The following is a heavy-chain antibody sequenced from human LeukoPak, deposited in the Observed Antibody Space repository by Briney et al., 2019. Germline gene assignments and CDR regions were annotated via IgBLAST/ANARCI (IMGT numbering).Heavy chain of an antibody. CDR1: GGSSSGYY. Sequence: SETLSLTCAVYGGSSSGYYWSWIRQPPGKGLEWIGEINHSGSTNYNPSLKSRVTISVDTSKNQFSLKLSSVTAADTAVYYCARRRAYCGGDCYSGRIDYWGQGTLVTVSS. D-gene: IGHD2-21*02. J-gene: IGHJ4*02. V-gene: IGHV4-34*01. CDR2: INHSGST. CDR3: ARRRAYCGGDCYSGRIDY.